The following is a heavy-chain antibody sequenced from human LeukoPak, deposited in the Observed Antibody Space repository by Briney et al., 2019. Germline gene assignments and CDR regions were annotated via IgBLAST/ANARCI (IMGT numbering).Heavy chain of an antibody. CDR2: IYSSGST. CDR1: SGSISSGSYY. D-gene: IGHD2-2*01. V-gene: IGHV4-61*02. CDR3: AREGRYCSSISCSTYYYYYYMDV. J-gene: IGHJ6*03. Sequence: SQTLSLTCTVSSGSISSGSYYWRWIRQPAGKGLEWIGRIYSSGSTNYNPSLKSRVSILVDTSTNQFSLNLSSVTAADTAVYYCAREGRYCSSISCSTYYYYYYMDVWGKGTTVTVSS.